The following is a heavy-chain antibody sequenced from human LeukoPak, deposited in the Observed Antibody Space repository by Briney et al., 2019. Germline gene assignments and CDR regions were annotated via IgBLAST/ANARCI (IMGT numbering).Heavy chain of an antibody. V-gene: IGHV4-34*01. CDR2: INHSGST. D-gene: IGHD6-13*01. Sequence: SETLSLTCAVYGGSFSGYYWSWIRQPPGKGLEWIGEINHSGSTNYNPSLKSRVTISVDTSKNQFSLKLSSVTAADTAVYYCARAIAAANYWGQGTLVTVYS. CDR3: ARAIAAANY. J-gene: IGHJ4*02. CDR1: GGSFSGYY.